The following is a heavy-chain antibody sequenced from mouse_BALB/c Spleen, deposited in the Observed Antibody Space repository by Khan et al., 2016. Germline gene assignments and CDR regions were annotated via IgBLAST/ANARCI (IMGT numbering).Heavy chain of an antibody. J-gene: IGHJ2*01. CDR2: ILPGSCST. CDR1: GYTFSSYW. Sequence: QVQLKQSGAELMKPGASVKISCKATGYTFSSYWIEWVKQRPGHGLEWIGEILPGSCSTNYNEKFRGKATFTADTSSNTAYMQLSSLTSEDSAVHYCARTDRRGYFDYWGQGTTLTVSS. V-gene: IGHV1-9*01. CDR3: ARTDRRGYFDY.